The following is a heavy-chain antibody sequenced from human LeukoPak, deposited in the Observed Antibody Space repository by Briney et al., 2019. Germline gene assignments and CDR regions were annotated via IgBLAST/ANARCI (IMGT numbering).Heavy chain of an antibody. J-gene: IGHJ4*02. V-gene: IGHV3-23*01. D-gene: IGHD2-2*03. CDR1: GFTFSSFA. CDR3: AKRTSGFCSSTSCYGYDF. CDR2: ISGSGGST. Sequence: GGSLRLSCTTSGFTFSSFAMTWVRQAPGKGLEWVSAISGSGGSTYYADSMKGRFTISRDNSKDTLYVQMSSLRAEDTAVYYCAKRTSGFCSSTSCYGYDFWGQGTLVTVSS.